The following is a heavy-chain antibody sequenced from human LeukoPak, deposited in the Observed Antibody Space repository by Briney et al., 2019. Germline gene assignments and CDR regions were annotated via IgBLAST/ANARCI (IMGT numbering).Heavy chain of an antibody. J-gene: IGHJ4*02. CDR3: ARGDSPPPGSIKLCDY. CDR2: INPNSGGT. Sequence: ASVKVSCKASGYTFTGYYMHWVRQAPGQGLEWMGWINPNSGGTNYAQKFQGRVTMTRDTSISTAYMELSRLRSDGTAVYYCARGDSPPPGSIKLCDYWGQGTLVTVSS. V-gene: IGHV1-2*02. CDR1: GYTFTGYY. D-gene: IGHD1-14*01.